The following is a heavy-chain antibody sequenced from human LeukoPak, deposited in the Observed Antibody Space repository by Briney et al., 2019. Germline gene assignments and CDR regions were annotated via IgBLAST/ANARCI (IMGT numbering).Heavy chain of an antibody. J-gene: IGHJ4*02. Sequence: SETLSLTCTVSGGSISSSSYYWGWIRQPPGKGLEWIGSIYYSGSTYYNPSLKSRVTISVDTSKNQFSLKLSSVTAADTAVYYCARMGATTLEMGYWGQGTLVTVSS. D-gene: IGHD1-26*01. CDR3: ARMGATTLEMGY. V-gene: IGHV4-39*01. CDR1: GGSISSSSYY. CDR2: IYYSGST.